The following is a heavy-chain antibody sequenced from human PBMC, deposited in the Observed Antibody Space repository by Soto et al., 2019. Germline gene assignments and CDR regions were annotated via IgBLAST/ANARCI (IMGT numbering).Heavy chain of an antibody. J-gene: IGHJ6*02. CDR1: GGTFRSYA. CDR2: IIPLFSTP. CDR3: ARDNGRPQLGGNYYYITDV. D-gene: IGHD3-3*01. Sequence: QVQLVQSGAEVKEPGSSVKISCQASGGTFRSYAFSWVRQAPGQGLEWMGGIIPLFSTPDYAQKFQGRVTXTXDXSTSTAYMELSSLRSEDTAIYYCARDNGRPQLGGNYYYITDVWGQGTTITVSS. V-gene: IGHV1-69*05.